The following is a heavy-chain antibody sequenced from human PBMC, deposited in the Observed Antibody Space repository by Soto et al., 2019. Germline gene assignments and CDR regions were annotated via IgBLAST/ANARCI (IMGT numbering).Heavy chain of an antibody. CDR2: IFPNGGAT. Sequence: QALLVQSGAEVKKPGASVTISCTVSGHSFISYHIHWVRRAPGQGLDWLGRIFPNGGATKYAEKFRDRITVSADTSTNTVYLELRGLRSADTAVYYCARDFVFGNFAYNYCDPWGQGTVVTVSS. CDR1: GHSFISYH. CDR3: ARDFVFGNFAYNYCDP. J-gene: IGHJ5*02. V-gene: IGHV1-46*01. D-gene: IGHD3-10*01.